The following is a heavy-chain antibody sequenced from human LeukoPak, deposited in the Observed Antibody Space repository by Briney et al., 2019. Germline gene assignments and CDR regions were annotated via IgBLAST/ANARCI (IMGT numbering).Heavy chain of an antibody. Sequence: ASVKVSCKASGYMFTSYNMQWVRQAPGQGLEWMGMVSSSGANTKYAQKFRGRVTMTSDTSTSTVYMELSSLISDDTAVYYCARDQHYAMDYWGQGTLVTVCS. D-gene: IGHD2-2*01. V-gene: IGHV1-46*03. J-gene: IGHJ4*02. CDR2: VSSSGANT. CDR3: ARDQHYAMDY. CDR1: GYMFTSYN.